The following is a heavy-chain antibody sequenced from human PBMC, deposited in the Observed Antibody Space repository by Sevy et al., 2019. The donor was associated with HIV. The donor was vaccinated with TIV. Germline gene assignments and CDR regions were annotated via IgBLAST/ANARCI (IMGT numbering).Heavy chain of an antibody. J-gene: IGHJ4*02. CDR3: ARAFPNILTGYYDY. V-gene: IGHV1-69*13. Sequence: ASVKVSCKASGDTFSIYGISWVRQAPGQGLEWMGGIIPLFDTTNNAQKFHDRVMFTADESTSTAYMELSSLRSEDTAMYYCARAFPNILTGYYDYWGQGTLVTVSS. D-gene: IGHD3-9*01. CDR2: IIPLFDTT. CDR1: GDTFSIYG.